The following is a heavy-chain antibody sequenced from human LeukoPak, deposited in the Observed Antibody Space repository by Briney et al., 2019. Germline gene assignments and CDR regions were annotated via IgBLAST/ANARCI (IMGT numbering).Heavy chain of an antibody. CDR3: TRGWDAFTV. CDR2: TFYRSKWDT. CDR1: GDSVSSNSAA. V-gene: IGHV6-1*01. D-gene: IGHD2-15*01. J-gene: IGHJ3*01. Sequence: SQTLSLTCAISGDSVSSNSAAWNWIRQSPSRGLEWLGRTFYRSKWDTDYAVSVKSRITINPDTSENQFSLQLNSVTPEDTAIYYCTRGWDAFTVWGQGTMVTVSS.